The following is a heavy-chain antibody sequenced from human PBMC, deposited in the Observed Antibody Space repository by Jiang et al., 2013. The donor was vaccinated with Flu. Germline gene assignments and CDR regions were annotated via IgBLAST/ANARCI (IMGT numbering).Heavy chain of an antibody. V-gene: IGHV3-11*01. J-gene: IGHJ4*02. D-gene: IGHD3-3*01. CDR1: FTFSDYY. Sequence: FTFSDYYMSWIRQAPGKGLEWVSYISSSGSTIYYADSVKGRFTISRDNAKNSLYLQMNSLRAEDTAVYYCARGHSFGVVIIPADYWGQGTLVTVSS. CDR3: ARGHSFGVVIIPADY. CDR2: ISSSGSTI.